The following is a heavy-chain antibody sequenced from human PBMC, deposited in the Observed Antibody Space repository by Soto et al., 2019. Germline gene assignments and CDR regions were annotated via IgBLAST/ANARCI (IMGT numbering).Heavy chain of an antibody. D-gene: IGHD1-26*01. CDR2: IWYDGSNK. CDR1: GFTFSSYG. CDR3: ARDRVGGAFDI. V-gene: IGHV3-33*01. Sequence: LRLSCAASGFTFSSYGMHWVRQAPGKGLEWVAVIWYDGSNKYYADSVKGRFTISRDNSKNTLYLQMNSLRAEDTAVYYCARDRVGGAFDIWGQGTMVTVSS. J-gene: IGHJ3*02.